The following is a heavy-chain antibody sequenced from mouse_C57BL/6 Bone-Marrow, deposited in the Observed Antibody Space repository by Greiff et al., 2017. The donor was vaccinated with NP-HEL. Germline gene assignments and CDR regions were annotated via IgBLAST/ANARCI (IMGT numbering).Heavy chain of an antibody. CDR3: ASLYDGYYLYYAMDY. J-gene: IGHJ4*01. CDR2: ISDGGSYT. CDR1: GFTFSSYA. D-gene: IGHD2-3*01. V-gene: IGHV5-4*03. Sequence: DVKLVESGGGLVKPGGSLKLSCAASGFTFSSYAMSWVRQTPEKRLEWVATISDGGSYTYYPDNVKGRFTISRDNAKNNLYLQMSHLKSEDTAMYYCASLYDGYYLYYAMDYWGQGTSGTVSS.